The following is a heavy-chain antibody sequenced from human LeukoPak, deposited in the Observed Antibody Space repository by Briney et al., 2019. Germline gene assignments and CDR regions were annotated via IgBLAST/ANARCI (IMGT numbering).Heavy chain of an antibody. CDR1: GFSLSGSGVG. J-gene: IGHJ4*02. V-gene: IGHV2-5*02. CDR3: AHSRHTARVEN. D-gene: IGHD5-18*01. CDR2: IYWDDDK. Sequence: SGPTLVKPTQTLTLTCTFCGFSLSGSGVGVGWIRQPPGKALEWLALIYWDDDKRYSPSLKTRLTITKDTSKNQVVLTMTNMDPVDTGTYYCAHSRHTARVENWGQGTLVTVSS.